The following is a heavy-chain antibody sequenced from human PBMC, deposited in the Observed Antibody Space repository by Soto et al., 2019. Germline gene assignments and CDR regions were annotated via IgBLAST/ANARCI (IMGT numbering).Heavy chain of an antibody. CDR1: GGSISDYY. CDR3: ARGAGWWGY. J-gene: IGHJ4*02. Sequence: QVQLQESGPGLVKPSETLSLTCTVSGGSISDYYWSRIRQPPGKGLEWIGYISYIGSTNYNPSLKRRGPTSIDTSKKQFFLKLRSVTAADAAVYYCARGAGWWGYWGQGALVTVSS. D-gene: IGHD2-15*01. CDR2: ISYIGST. V-gene: IGHV4-59*08.